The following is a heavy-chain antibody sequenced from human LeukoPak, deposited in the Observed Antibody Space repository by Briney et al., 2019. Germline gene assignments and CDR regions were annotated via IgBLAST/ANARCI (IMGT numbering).Heavy chain of an antibody. D-gene: IGHD6-25*01. CDR3: TTRRQDGC. Sequence: GGSLRLSCAASGFTVSSNYMSWVRQAPGKGLEWVGRIKSKIDGGTIDYGAPVKGRFTISREDSRNTLYLQMNSLKTEDTAVYYCTTRRQDGCWGQGTLVTVS. J-gene: IGHJ4*02. CDR2: IKSKIDGGTI. CDR1: GFTVSSNY. V-gene: IGHV3-15*01.